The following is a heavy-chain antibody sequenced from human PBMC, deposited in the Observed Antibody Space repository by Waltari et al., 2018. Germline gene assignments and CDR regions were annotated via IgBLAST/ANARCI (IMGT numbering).Heavy chain of an antibody. CDR3: TDVSTRGEN. J-gene: IGHJ4*02. V-gene: IGHV3-15*01. D-gene: IGHD2-21*01. CDR1: GFNLSNAW. Sequence: EVQLVESGGGLVKPGESLRLSCGSSGFNLSNAWMSWVRQASGKGLEWVGRIKSKTDGGTTDYAAPVKGRFIISRDDSKNTLSLQMDSLKIDDTAVYYCTDVSTRGENWGQGTLVTVSS. CDR2: IKSKTDGGTT.